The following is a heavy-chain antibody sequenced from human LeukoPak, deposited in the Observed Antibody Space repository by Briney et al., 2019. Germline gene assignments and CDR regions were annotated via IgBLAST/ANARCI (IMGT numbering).Heavy chain of an antibody. J-gene: IGHJ4*02. V-gene: IGHV4-4*07. CDR2: IYTSGST. Sequence: SETLSLTCTVSGGSISSYYWSWIRQPAGKGLEWIGRIYTSGSTNYNPSLKSRVTMSVDTSKNQFSLKLSSVTAADTAVYYCARDQYYDILTGYYIARYFDYWGQGTLVTVSS. CDR1: GGSISSYY. D-gene: IGHD3-9*01. CDR3: ARDQYYDILTGYYIARYFDY.